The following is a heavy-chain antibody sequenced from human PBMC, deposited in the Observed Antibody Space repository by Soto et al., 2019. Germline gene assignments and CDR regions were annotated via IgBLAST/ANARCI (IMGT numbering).Heavy chain of an antibody. Sequence: GGSLRLSCAASGFTFSSYAMSWVRQAPGKGLEWVSAISGSGGSTYYADSVKGRFTISRDNSKNTLYLQMNSLRAEDTAVYYCAKDYYYDSSGYYGAFDIWGQGTMVTVSS. J-gene: IGHJ3*02. CDR1: GFTFSSYA. V-gene: IGHV3-23*01. CDR3: AKDYYYDSSGYYGAFDI. D-gene: IGHD3-22*01. CDR2: ISGSGGST.